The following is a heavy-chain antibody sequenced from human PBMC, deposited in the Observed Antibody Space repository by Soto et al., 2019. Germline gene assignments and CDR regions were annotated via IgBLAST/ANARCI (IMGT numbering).Heavy chain of an antibody. D-gene: IGHD1-7*01. CDR1: GLTFSIYR. CDR2: INQDGSQK. V-gene: IGHV3-7*01. CDR3: ARWNYAFDL. Sequence: EVQVVESGGGLVQPGGSLRLSCEASGLTFSIYRMTWVRRAPGKGLECVANINQDGSQKDYVDSVTGRFTVSRDNAKNSSYLQMNSLRAEDTAVYYCARWNYAFDLWGRGTLVTVSS. J-gene: IGHJ2*01.